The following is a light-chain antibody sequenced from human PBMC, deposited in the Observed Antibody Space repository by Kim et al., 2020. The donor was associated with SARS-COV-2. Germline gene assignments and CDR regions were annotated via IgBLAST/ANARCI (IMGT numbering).Light chain of an antibody. J-gene: IGKJ4*01. Sequence: SRGERAPPSCRASQSVSSGYLAWYQQNPGQAPGLLIYGTSTRATGIPDRFSGSGSGTDFTLTISRLESEDFAVYYCQQYGSSPLTFGGGTKVDIK. CDR2: GTS. V-gene: IGKV3-20*01. CDR1: QSVSSGY. CDR3: QQYGSSPLT.